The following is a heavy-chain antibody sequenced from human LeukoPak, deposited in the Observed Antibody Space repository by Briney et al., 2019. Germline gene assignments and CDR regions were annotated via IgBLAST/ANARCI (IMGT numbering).Heavy chain of an antibody. Sequence: PSETLSLTCTVSGGSISSHYWSWIRQPPGKGLEWIGYIYYSGSTNYNPSLKSRVTISVDTSKNQFSLKLSSVTAADTAVYYCARHSSYVSPVRYWGQGTLVTVSP. J-gene: IGHJ4*02. CDR3: ARHSSYVSPVRY. CDR1: GGSISSHY. V-gene: IGHV4-59*11. D-gene: IGHD3-10*02. CDR2: IYYSGST.